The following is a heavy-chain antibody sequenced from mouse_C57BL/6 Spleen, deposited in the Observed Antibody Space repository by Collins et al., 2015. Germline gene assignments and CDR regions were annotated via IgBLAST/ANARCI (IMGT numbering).Heavy chain of an antibody. CDR3: ARGMITTAMDY. V-gene: IGHV3-6*02. CDR1: TIPSPVIL. D-gene: IGHD2-4*01. J-gene: IGHJ4*01. Sequence: DVHLQESGPGLVNLLSLCLSPALSLTIPSPVILLELDPAVSRNKLEWMGYISYDGSNNYNPSLKNRISITRDTSKNQFFLKLNSVITEDTAAYYCARGMITTAMDYWGQGTSVTVSS. CDR2: ISYDGSN.